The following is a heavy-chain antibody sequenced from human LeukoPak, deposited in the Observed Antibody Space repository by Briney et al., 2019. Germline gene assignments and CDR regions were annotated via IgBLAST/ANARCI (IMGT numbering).Heavy chain of an antibody. CDR1: GITLSNYG. CDR2: INNSGGRT. V-gene: IGHV3-23*01. Sequence: SAGSLRLSCAVSGITLSNYGMSWLRQAPGKGLEWVAGINNSGGRTKYEDSVKGRFTISRDNPKNTLYLQMNSLRAEDTAVYFCAKRGVVIRVILVGFHKEAYYFDSWGQGALVTVSS. J-gene: IGHJ4*02. D-gene: IGHD3-22*01. CDR3: AKRGVVIRVILVGFHKEAYYFDS.